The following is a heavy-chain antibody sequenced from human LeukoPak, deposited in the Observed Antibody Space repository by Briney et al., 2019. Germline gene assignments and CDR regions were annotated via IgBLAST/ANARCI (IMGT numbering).Heavy chain of an antibody. CDR2: ISSSGSTI. D-gene: IGHD5-12*01. CDR3: AKGGFGGYDSPPNWFDP. CDR1: GFTFSSYE. V-gene: IGHV3-48*03. J-gene: IGHJ5*02. Sequence: GGSLRLSCAASGFTFSSYEMNWVRQAPGKGLEWVSYISSSGSTIYYADSVKGRFTISRDNARNSLYLQMNSLRPEDMAFYYCAKGGFGGYDSPPNWFDPWGQGTLVTVSS.